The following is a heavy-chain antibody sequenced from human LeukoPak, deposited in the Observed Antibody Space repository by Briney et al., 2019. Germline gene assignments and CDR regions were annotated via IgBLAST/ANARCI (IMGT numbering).Heavy chain of an antibody. D-gene: IGHD6-19*01. CDR3: ARGPGYSSGWYVLSVDY. CDR2: ISYDGSNK. V-gene: IGHV3-30*04. CDR1: GFTFGAYF. Sequence: GGSLRLSCSASGFTFGAYFMHWVRQAPGKGLEWVAVISYDGSNKYYADSVKGRFTISRDNSKNMLYLQMNSLSAEDTAVYYCARGPGYSSGWYVLSVDYWGQGTLVTVSS. J-gene: IGHJ4*02.